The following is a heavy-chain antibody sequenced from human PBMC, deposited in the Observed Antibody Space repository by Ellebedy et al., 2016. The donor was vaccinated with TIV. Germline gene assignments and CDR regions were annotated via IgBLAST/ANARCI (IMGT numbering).Heavy chain of an antibody. Sequence: SETLSLXXTVSGASISTYSWTWIRQPPGKGLEWMGYFFRSGDTNHNPSLESRVFMSIDTSRNQFSLSLSSVTAVDTGLYFCASFDYDVEGYYGLDVWGQGTTVTVSS. J-gene: IGHJ6*02. D-gene: IGHD3-16*01. CDR3: ASFDYDVEGYYGLDV. CDR2: FFRSGDT. CDR1: GASISTYS. V-gene: IGHV4-59*01.